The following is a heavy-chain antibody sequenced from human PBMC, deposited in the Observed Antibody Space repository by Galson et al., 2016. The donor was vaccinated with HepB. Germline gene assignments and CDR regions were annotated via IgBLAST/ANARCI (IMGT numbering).Heavy chain of an antibody. Sequence: SLRLSCAASGFMFNMFGMHWLRQAPGKGLEWVAVIWYDGSNQYYADSVKGRFTISRDNSKNIVHLQMDNLRGEDTAVYYCARDYRHCGADPMGAQGTLVTVSS. CDR3: ARDYRHCGADPM. J-gene: IGHJ4*02. CDR2: IWYDGSNQ. V-gene: IGHV3-33*01. CDR1: GFMFNMFG. D-gene: IGHD2-21*02.